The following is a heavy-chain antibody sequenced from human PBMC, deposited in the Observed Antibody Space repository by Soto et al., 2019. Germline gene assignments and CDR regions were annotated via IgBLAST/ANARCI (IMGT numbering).Heavy chain of an antibody. Sequence: QVQLVESGGGVVQPGRSLRLSCAASGFTFSSYAMHWVRQAPGKGLEWVAVISYDGSNKYYADSVKGRFTISRDNSKNTLYLQMSSLRAEDTVVYYCATTYYYDSSGYIGSFFLDYWGHGTLVTVSS. V-gene: IGHV3-30-3*01. D-gene: IGHD3-22*01. CDR3: ATTYYYDSSGYIGSFFLDY. J-gene: IGHJ4*01. CDR2: ISYDGSNK. CDR1: GFTFSSYA.